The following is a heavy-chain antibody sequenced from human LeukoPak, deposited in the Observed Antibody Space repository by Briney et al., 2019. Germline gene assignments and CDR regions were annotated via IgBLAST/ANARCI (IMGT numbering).Heavy chain of an antibody. Sequence: ASVKVSCKASGYTFTSYYMHWVRQAPGQGLEWMGIINPSGGSTSYAQKFQGRVTMTRDTSTSTVYMELSSLRSEDTAVYYCARDLVGYCSGGGCSVNDYWGQGTLVTVSS. CDR2: INPSGGST. J-gene: IGHJ4*02. CDR1: GYTFTSYY. D-gene: IGHD2-15*01. V-gene: IGHV1-46*01. CDR3: ARDLVGYCSGGGCSVNDY.